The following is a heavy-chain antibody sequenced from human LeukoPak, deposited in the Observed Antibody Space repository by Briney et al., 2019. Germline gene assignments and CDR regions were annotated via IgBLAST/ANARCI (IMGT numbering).Heavy chain of an antibody. V-gene: IGHV3-48*04. J-gene: IGHJ5*02. Sequence: PGGSLRLSCAASGFTYSSYSMNWVRQAPGKGLEWVSYISSSSSTIYYADSVKGRFTISRDNAKNSLYLQMNSLRAEDTAVYYCARGGDIYDYGGNSRFDPWGQGTLAAVSS. CDR1: GFTYSSYS. CDR3: ARGGDIYDYGGNSRFDP. CDR2: ISSSSSTI. D-gene: IGHD4-23*01.